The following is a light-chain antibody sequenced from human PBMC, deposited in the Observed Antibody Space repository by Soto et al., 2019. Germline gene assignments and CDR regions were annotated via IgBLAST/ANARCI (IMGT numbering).Light chain of an antibody. Sequence: DIQMTQSPSTLSASVGYRVPIPCRASQSISRYLAWYQKKPGEAPKLLIYDASSLQSGVSSRFSASGSATDFSLSISSLQPDDLATYYCQHYNSLSSFGPGTKVDIK. J-gene: IGKJ3*01. CDR3: QHYNSLSS. CDR1: QSISRY. CDR2: DAS. V-gene: IGKV1-5*01.